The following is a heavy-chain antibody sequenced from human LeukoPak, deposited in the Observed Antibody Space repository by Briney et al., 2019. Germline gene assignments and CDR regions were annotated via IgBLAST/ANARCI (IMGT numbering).Heavy chain of an antibody. CDR2: IYYSGST. CDR3: ARHDHWGKRLGP. CDR1: GGSISSYY. V-gene: IGHV4-59*08. J-gene: IGHJ5*02. D-gene: IGHD3-16*01. Sequence: SETLSLTCTVSGGSISSYYWSWIRQPPGKGLEWIGYIYYSGSTNYNPSLKSRVTISVDTSKNQFSLKLSSVTAADTAVYYCARHDHWGKRLGPWGQGTLVTVSS.